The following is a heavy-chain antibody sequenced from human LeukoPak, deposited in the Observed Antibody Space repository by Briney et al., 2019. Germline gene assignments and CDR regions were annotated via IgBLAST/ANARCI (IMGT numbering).Heavy chain of an antibody. CDR1: GGTFSSYA. CDR3: ARGQVDY. CDR2: INPNSGGT. V-gene: IGHV1-2*06. Sequence: GASVKVSCKASGGTFSSYAISWVRQAPGQGLEWMGRINPNSGGTNYAQKFQGRVTMTRDTSISTAYMELSRLRSDDTAVYYCARGQVDYWGQGTLVTVSS. J-gene: IGHJ4*02.